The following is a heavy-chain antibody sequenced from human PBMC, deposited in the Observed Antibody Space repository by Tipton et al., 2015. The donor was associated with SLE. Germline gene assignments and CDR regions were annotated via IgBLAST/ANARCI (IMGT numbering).Heavy chain of an antibody. D-gene: IGHD3-10*01. Sequence: LRLSCTVSGGSISSGSYYWSWIRQPAGKGLEWIGRIYTSGSTNYNPSLKSRVTISVDTSKNQFSLKLSSVTAADTAVYYCARELHLTLRAFDYWGQGTLVTVPS. J-gene: IGHJ4*02. CDR3: ARELHLTLRAFDY. CDR2: IYTSGST. V-gene: IGHV4-61*02. CDR1: GGSISSGSYY.